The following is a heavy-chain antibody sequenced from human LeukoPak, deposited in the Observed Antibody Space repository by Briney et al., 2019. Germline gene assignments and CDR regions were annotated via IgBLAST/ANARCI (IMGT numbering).Heavy chain of an antibody. Sequence: SETLSLTCTVSGGSIASSSYYWSWIRQPPGKGLEWIGEINHSGSTNYNPSLKSRVTISVDTSKNQFSLKLTSVTAADTAVYYCARLGLQTMVRGNRVRDYWGQGTLVTVSS. V-gene: IGHV4-39*07. CDR1: GGSIASSSYY. CDR2: INHSGST. J-gene: IGHJ4*02. D-gene: IGHD3-10*01. CDR3: ARLGLQTMVRGNRVRDY.